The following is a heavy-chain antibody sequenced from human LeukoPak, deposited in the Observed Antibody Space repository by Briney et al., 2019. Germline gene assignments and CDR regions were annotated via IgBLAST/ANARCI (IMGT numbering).Heavy chain of an antibody. D-gene: IGHD3-3*01. V-gene: IGHV4-39*01. CDR2: IYYSGST. J-gene: IGHJ5*02. CDR1: GGSLSSSSYY. Sequence: PSETLSLTRTVSGGSLSSSSYYWGWIRQPPGKGLGWIGSIYYSGSTYYNPSLKSRVTISVDPSKNQFSLKLSSVTAADTAVYYCARHIPITIFGVVIIRWFDPWGQGTLVTVSS. CDR3: ARHIPITIFGVVIIRWFDP.